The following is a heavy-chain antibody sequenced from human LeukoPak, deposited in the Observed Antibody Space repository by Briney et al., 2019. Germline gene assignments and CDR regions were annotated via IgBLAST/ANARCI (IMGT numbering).Heavy chain of an antibody. Sequence: SETLSLTCTVSGGSIRGYYWNWIRQPAGKGLECIGRISASGTTNDNPSLNSRVTMSVDTSKNQFSLRLSSVTAADTAVYCCVRDSSSTYFAYWGQGTLVTVPS. D-gene: IGHD2-2*01. CDR3: VRDSSSTYFAY. J-gene: IGHJ4*02. V-gene: IGHV4-4*07. CDR1: GGSIRGYY. CDR2: ISASGTT.